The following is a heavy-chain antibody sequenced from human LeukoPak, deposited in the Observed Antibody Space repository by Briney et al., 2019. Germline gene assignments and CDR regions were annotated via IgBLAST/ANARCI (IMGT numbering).Heavy chain of an antibody. CDR2: ISYDGSNK. V-gene: IGHV3-30*04. Sequence: TGGSLRLSCAASGFTFSSYAMHWVRQAPGKGLEWVAVISYDGSNKYYADSVKGRFTISRDNSKNTLYLQMNSLRAEDTAVYYCARAGDPLYYYYYYMDVWGKGTTVTVSS. J-gene: IGHJ6*03. CDR3: ARAGDPLYYYYYYMDV. D-gene: IGHD4-17*01. CDR1: GFTFSSYA.